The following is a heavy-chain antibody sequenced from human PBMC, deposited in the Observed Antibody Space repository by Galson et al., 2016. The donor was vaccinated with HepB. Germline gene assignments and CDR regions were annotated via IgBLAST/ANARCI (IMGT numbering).Heavy chain of an antibody. J-gene: IGHJ4*02. D-gene: IGHD6-13*01. CDR3: ARGLLSVAGTSVGD. Sequence: SVKVSCKASGYTFTSYDITWVRQATGQGLEWMGWVNPDSGNTAHAHKFQDRVTMTSNTSISTAYMELSSLTSDDTAVYYCARGLLSVAGTSVGDWGQGTLVIVSS. V-gene: IGHV1-8*01. CDR2: VNPDSGNT. CDR1: GYTFTSYD.